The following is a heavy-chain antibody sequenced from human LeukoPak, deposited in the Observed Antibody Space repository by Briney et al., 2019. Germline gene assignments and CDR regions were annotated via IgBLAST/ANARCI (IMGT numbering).Heavy chain of an antibody. V-gene: IGHV5-51*01. CDR1: GYSFTSYW. J-gene: IGHJ4*02. CDR3: ARWRSAAPDY. CDR2: IYPGESDT. Sequence: GESLKISFKGSGYSFTSYWIGWVRPIPGKGLEWMGIIYPGESDTRYSPSFQGQVTISADKSISTAYLQWSSLKASDTAMYYCARWRSAAPDYWGQGTLVTVSS. D-gene: IGHD2-2*01.